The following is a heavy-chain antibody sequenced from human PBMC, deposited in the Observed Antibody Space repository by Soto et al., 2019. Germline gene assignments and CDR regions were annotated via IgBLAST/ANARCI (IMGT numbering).Heavy chain of an antibody. CDR2: ISAYNGNT. J-gene: IGHJ4*02. Sequence: ASVKVSCKASGYTFTSYGISWVRQAPGQGLEWMGWISAYNGNTNYAQKLQGRVTMTTDTSTSTAYMELRSLRSDDTAVYYCARVLRFLEWLSPERFDYWGQGTLVTVSS. CDR3: ARVLRFLEWLSPERFDY. CDR1: GYTFTSYG. V-gene: IGHV1-18*01. D-gene: IGHD3-3*01.